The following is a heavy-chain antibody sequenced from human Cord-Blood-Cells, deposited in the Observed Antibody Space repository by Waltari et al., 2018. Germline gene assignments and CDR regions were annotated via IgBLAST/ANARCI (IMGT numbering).Heavy chain of an antibody. J-gene: IGHJ4*02. CDR3: AREPGDYYFDY. D-gene: IGHD7-27*01. CDR2: INHSGST. Sequence: QVQLQQWGAGLLKPSETLSLTCAVYGGSFSGYYWSWIRQPPGKGLEWIGEINHSGSTNYNPSLKSRVTISVDTSKNQFSLKLSSVTAADTAVYYCAREPGDYYFDYWGQGTLVTVSS. V-gene: IGHV4-34*01. CDR1: GGSFSGYY.